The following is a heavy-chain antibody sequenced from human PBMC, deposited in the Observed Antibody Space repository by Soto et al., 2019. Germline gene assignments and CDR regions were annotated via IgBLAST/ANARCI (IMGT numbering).Heavy chain of an antibody. CDR2: IYYSGST. CDR1: GGAISSSIYY. Sequence: PSETLSLTCAVSGGAISSSIYYWGWIRQPPGKGLEWIGSIYYSGSTYYNPSLKSRVTISVDTSKNQFSLKLSSVTAADTAVYYCAGRDIVVDPNWFDPWGQGTLVTVSS. CDR3: AGRDIVVDPNWFDP. D-gene: IGHD2-15*01. J-gene: IGHJ5*02. V-gene: IGHV4-39*01.